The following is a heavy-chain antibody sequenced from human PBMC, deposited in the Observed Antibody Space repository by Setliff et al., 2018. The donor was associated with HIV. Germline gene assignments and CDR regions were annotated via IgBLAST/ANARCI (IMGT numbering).Heavy chain of an antibody. CDR1: GFSFSNYN. V-gene: IGHV3-21*01. J-gene: IGHJ4*02. D-gene: IGHD3-9*01. Sequence: LRLSCAVSGFSFSNYNMNWVRQAPGKGLEWISSISRDSRYIYYADSVKGRFTISRDNAKNSLYLQMNSLRAEDTAVYYCARDPASPDYYARFDYWGQGALVTVSS. CDR3: ARDPASPDYYARFDY. CDR2: ISRDSRYI.